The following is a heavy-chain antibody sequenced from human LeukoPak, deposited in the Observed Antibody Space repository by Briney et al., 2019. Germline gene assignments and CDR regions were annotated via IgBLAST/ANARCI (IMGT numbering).Heavy chain of an antibody. CDR1: GGSISSYY. CDR3: ARERGYGNFDI. Sequence: SETLSLTCTVSGGSISSYYWSWIRQPPGKGLEWIGYIYYSGSTNYNPSLKSRVTISVDTSKNQFSLKLSSVTAADTAVYYCARERGYGNFDIWGQGTMVTVSS. J-gene: IGHJ3*02. V-gene: IGHV4-59*01. CDR2: IYYSGST. D-gene: IGHD2-15*01.